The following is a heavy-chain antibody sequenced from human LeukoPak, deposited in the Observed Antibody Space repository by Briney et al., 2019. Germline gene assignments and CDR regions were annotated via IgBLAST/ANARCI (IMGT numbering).Heavy chain of an antibody. CDR3: TSLRSGLSPVFDN. Sequence: SETLSLTCTVSAGSIINSDYYWAWLRQPPGKELEWIGSIEFGGATHYNPSVESRLSVSVDTSRNQFSLKLTSVTAADTATNYCTSLRSGLSPVFDNWGQGILVSVSS. CDR1: AGSIINSDYY. V-gene: IGHV4-39*07. CDR2: IEFGGAT. D-gene: IGHD1-26*01. J-gene: IGHJ4*02.